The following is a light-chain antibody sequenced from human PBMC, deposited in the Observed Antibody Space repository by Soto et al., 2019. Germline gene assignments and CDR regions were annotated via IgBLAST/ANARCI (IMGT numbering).Light chain of an antibody. CDR2: DVS. CDR3: QQRTTWPT. V-gene: IGKV3-11*01. CDR1: QSVTSS. J-gene: IGKJ4*01. Sequence: EIVLTQSPATLSLSPGDTATLSCRASQSVTSSLAWFQQKPGQAPRLLIYDVSRRATAIPARFSGSGSGTDFTLTFSSLEPEDFAVYYCQQRTTWPTFGGGTKVEIK.